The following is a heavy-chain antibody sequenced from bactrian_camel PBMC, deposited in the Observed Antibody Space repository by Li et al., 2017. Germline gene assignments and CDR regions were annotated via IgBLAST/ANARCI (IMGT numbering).Heavy chain of an antibody. CDR3: AADYGPYLGDSASWPGGGNNY. V-gene: IGHV3S53*01. J-gene: IGHJ4*01. Sequence: HVQLVESGGGSVQAGGSLRLSCEISLYIYSSYCMGWFRQAPGKEREAVAAIVYDGATRYADSVKGRFTISKDNAKNTLYLQMNSLMPEDTAMYHGAADYGPYLGDSASWPGGGNNYGGRGTQVTVS. D-gene: IGHD4*01. CDR1: LYIYSSYC. CDR2: IVYDGAT.